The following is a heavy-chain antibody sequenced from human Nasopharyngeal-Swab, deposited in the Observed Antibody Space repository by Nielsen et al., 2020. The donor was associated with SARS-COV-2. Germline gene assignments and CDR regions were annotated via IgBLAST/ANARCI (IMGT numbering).Heavy chain of an antibody. CDR2: ISGSGGST. Sequence: GESLKISCAASGFTFSSYAMSWVRQAPGKGLEWVSAISGSGGSTYYADSVKGRSTISRDNSKNTLYLQMNSLRAEDTAVYYCANSVQIGMMDYWGQGTLVTVSS. CDR1: GFTFSSYA. J-gene: IGHJ4*02. CDR3: ANSVQIGMMDY. D-gene: IGHD3-16*01. V-gene: IGHV3-23*01.